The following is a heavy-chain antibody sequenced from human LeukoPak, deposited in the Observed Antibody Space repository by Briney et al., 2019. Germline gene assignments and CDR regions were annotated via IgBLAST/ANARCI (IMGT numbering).Heavy chain of an antibody. V-gene: IGHV4-30-4*08. CDR2: IYYSGST. J-gene: IGHJ4*02. CDR3: ARDLSPYSSGFIDY. Sequence: KTSETLSLTCTVSGGSISSGDYYWSWIRQPPGKGLEWLGYIYYSGSTYYNPSLKSRVTISVDTSKNQFSLKLSSVTAADTAVYYCARDLSPYSSGFIDYWGQGTLVTVSS. D-gene: IGHD6-19*01. CDR1: GGSISSGDYY.